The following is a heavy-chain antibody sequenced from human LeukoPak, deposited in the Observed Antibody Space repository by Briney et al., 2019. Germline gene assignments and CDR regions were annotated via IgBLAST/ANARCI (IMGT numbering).Heavy chain of an antibody. CDR2: IYTSGST. V-gene: IGHV4-4*07. Sequence: SETLSLTCTVSGGSISSYYWSWIRQPAGKGLEWIGRIYTSGSTNYNPSLKSRVTISVDTSKNQFSLKLSSVTAADTAVYYCASRVVPAARAEYFQHWGQGTLVTVSS. J-gene: IGHJ1*01. CDR3: ASRVVPAARAEYFQH. CDR1: GGSISSYY. D-gene: IGHD2-2*01.